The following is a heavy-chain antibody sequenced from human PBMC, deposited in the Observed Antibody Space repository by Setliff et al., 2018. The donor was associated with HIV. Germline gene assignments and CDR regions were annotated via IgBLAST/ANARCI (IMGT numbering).Heavy chain of an antibody. V-gene: IGHV3-48*01. D-gene: IGHD2-15*01. Sequence: GGSLRLSCAAFGFSFGTYSMNWVRQAPGKGLEWVSYISGGSDLKDYADSVKGRFTITRDNAKNSLSLQMNSLRAEDTAVYYCARDYRWAFDFWGQGTMVTVSS. CDR3: ARDYRWAFDF. CDR2: ISGGSDLK. CDR1: GFSFGTYS. J-gene: IGHJ3*01.